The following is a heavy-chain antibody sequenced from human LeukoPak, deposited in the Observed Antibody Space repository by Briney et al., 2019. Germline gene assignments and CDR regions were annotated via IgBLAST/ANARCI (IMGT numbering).Heavy chain of an antibody. CDR2: IWYDGSNK. Sequence: GGSLRLSCAASGFTFSSYGMHWVRQAPGKGLEWVAVIWYDGSNKYYADSVKGRFTISRDNSNHPLYLQMNRLRAEDTAVYYCAKDPSSRGSLIDYWGQGTLVTVSS. CDR3: AKDPSSRGSLIDY. D-gene: IGHD3-10*01. J-gene: IGHJ4*02. V-gene: IGHV3-33*06. CDR1: GFTFSSYG.